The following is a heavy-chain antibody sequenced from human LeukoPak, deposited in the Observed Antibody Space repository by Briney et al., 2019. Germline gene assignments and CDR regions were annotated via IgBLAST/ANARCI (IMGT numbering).Heavy chain of an antibody. CDR3: ARAPVDYYDSSGYYSYFDY. CDR1: GYSFTSYW. J-gene: IGHJ4*02. CDR2: IYPGDSDT. Sequence: GESLKISCKGSGYSFTSYWIGWVRQMPGKGLEWMGIIYPGDSDTRYSPSFQGQVTISADKSTSTAYLQWSSLKASDTAMYYCARAPVDYYDSSGYYSYFDYWGQGTLVTVSS. D-gene: IGHD3-22*01. V-gene: IGHV5-51*01.